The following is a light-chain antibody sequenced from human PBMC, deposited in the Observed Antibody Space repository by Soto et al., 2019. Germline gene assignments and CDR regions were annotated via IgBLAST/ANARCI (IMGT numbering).Light chain of an antibody. CDR3: QRYNSAPPLT. CDR1: QGISNY. CDR2: AAF. J-gene: IGKJ4*01. V-gene: IGKV1-27*01. Sequence: DIQMTQSPASLSASVGDRVTITCRASQGISNYLAWYQQKPGKVPKLLIYAAFTLQSGVPSRFSGSGSGTDFTLTISSLQPEDVATYYGQRYNSAPPLTFGGGTKVEIK.